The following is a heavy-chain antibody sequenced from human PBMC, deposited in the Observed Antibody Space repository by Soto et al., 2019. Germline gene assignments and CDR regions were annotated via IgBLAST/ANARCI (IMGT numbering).Heavy chain of an antibody. D-gene: IGHD3-3*01. V-gene: IGHV3-21*01. J-gene: IGHJ6*03. Sequence: GGSLRLSCAASGFTFSSYSMHWVRQAPGKGLEWVPSISSSSSYIYYADSVKGRFTISRDNAKNSLYLQMNSLRAEDTAVYYCARVGLPGDFWSGYSIFYYMDVWGKGTTVTVSS. CDR1: GFTFSSYS. CDR3: ARVGLPGDFWSGYSIFYYMDV. CDR2: ISSSSSYI.